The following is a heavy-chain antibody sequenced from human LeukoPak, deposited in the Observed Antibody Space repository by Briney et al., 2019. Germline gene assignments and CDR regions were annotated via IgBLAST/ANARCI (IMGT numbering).Heavy chain of an antibody. J-gene: IGHJ3*02. V-gene: IGHV4-59*01. CDR3: AREGVVDYGSFDI. D-gene: IGHD4-17*01. Sequence: SQSLSLTCAVSGGSLCSYYWSWTGHPTGKGLEWIGYIYYSGSTNYNPSLKSRVTISVDTSKNQFSLKLSSVTAADTAVYYCAREGVVDYGSFDIWGQGTMVTVSS. CDR1: GGSLCSYY. CDR2: IYYSGST.